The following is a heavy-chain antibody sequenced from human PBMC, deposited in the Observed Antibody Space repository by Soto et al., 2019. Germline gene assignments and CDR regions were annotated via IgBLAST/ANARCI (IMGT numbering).Heavy chain of an antibody. CDR2: MNPNSGNT. J-gene: IGHJ6*02. CDR1: GYTFTSYD. CDR3: ARVAPYGSGSYYYYYYGMDV. Sequence: ASVKVSCKASGYTFTSYDINWVRQATGQGLEWMGWMNPNSGNTGYAQKFQGRVTMTRNTSISTAYMELSSLRSEDTAVYYCARVAPYGSGSYYYYYYGMDVWGQGTTVTVSS. V-gene: IGHV1-8*01. D-gene: IGHD3-10*01.